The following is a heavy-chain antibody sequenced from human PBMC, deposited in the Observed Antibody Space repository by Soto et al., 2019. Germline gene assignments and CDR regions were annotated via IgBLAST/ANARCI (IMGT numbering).Heavy chain of an antibody. V-gene: IGHV3-15*01. CDR2: IKTKSYGETT. D-gene: IGHD6-19*01. CDR3: LTASGWEGGSGAFDI. J-gene: IGHJ3*02. Sequence: EVQLVESGGGVVKPGGSLRLSCAASGFSFINAWMTWVRQAPGRGLEWVDRIKTKSYGETTEYAAPVKGRFIISRDDLKNTLYLQMNSLQTEDTAVYYCLTASGWEGGSGAFDIWGQGTMVTVSS. CDR1: GFSFINAW.